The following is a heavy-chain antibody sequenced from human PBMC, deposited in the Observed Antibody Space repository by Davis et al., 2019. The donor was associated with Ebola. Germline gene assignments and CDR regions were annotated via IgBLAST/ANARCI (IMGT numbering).Heavy chain of an antibody. Sequence: PGGSLRLSCAASGFSFNNYHMHWVRQLPGKGLVWVSYITPAGTYTDYVDSVRGRFTISRDNAKNTLYLEVNSPRADDTAVYYCVRGTSAWRGADYWGQGILVTVSS. J-gene: IGHJ4*02. V-gene: IGHV3-74*01. CDR1: GFSFNNYH. CDR2: ITPAGTYT. CDR3: VRGTSAWRGADY. D-gene: IGHD1-1*01.